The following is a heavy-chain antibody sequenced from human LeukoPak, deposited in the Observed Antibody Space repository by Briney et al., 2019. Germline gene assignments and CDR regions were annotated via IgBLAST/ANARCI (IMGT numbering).Heavy chain of an antibody. Sequence: GASVKVSCKASGYTFTDSYILWVRQAPGQGLECIGWINPNNGGTDYAQRFRGRVTMTRDTSISTAYMELSGLKSDDTAVYFCARRGYSYAPDYWGQGTLVTVSS. CDR3: ARRGYSYAPDY. J-gene: IGHJ4*02. V-gene: IGHV1-2*02. CDR2: INPNNGGT. D-gene: IGHD5-18*01. CDR1: GYTFTDSY.